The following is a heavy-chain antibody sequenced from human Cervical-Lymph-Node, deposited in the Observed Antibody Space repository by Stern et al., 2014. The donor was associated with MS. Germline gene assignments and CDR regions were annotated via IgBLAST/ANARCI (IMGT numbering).Heavy chain of an antibody. CDR2: INPAGDDT. D-gene: IGHD7-27*01. J-gene: IGHJ1*01. V-gene: IGHV1-8*02. Sequence: VQLVESGAEVRKPGASVRVSCKASGYTFTSDDIHWVRQAPGQGLEWIGWINPAGDDTGPEQKFRGRVTLTRDTSTSTTYLELSSLTSEDTAVYCCTKAWGRWGRGTRVTVTS. CDR3: TKAWGR. CDR1: GYTFTSDD.